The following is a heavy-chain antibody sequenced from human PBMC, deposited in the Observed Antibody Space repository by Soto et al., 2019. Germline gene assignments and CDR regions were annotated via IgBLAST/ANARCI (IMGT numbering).Heavy chain of an antibody. J-gene: IGHJ5*02. D-gene: IGHD5-18*01. CDR3: ARGPRGGYSLYNWFDP. CDR2: ISSSSSYT. CDR1: GFTFSDYY. Sequence: PGGSLRLSCAASGFTFSDYYMSWIRQAPGKGLEWVSYISSSSSYTNYADSVKGRFTISRDNAKNSLYLQMNSLRAEDTAVYYCARGPRGGYSLYNWFDPWGQGTLVTVSS. V-gene: IGHV3-11*05.